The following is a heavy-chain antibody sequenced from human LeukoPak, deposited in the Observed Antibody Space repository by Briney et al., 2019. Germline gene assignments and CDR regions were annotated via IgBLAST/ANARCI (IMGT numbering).Heavy chain of an antibody. J-gene: IGHJ4*02. V-gene: IGHV3-13*01. CDR3: VRGGVIGFDY. CDR1: GYSFSTSD. D-gene: IGHD2-21*01. Sequence: GGSLRLSCAASGYSFSTSDMHWVRQGSGKGLEWVSSIASVGAAFYAPSVKGRFTISRENAKNSLYLQMNSLRAGDTAVYYCVRGGVIGFDYWGQGILVTVPS. CDR2: IASVGAA.